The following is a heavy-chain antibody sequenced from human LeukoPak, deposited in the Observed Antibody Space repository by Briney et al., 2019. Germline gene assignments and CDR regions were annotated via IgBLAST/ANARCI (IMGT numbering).Heavy chain of an antibody. CDR1: GFTFSSNY. Sequence: GGSLRLSCAASGFTFSSNYMSWVRQAPGKGLGWVSIIYSGGSTYYSESVKGRFNISRDKSKNTMYLQMNSLRAEDTAVYYCARGERGVAGNYYFDYWGQGTLVTVSS. J-gene: IGHJ4*02. CDR3: ARGERGVAGNYYFDY. V-gene: IGHV3-66*01. CDR2: IYSGGST. D-gene: IGHD6-19*01.